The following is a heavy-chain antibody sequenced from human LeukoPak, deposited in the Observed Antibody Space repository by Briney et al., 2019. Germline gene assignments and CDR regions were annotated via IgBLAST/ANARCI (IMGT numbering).Heavy chain of an antibody. V-gene: IGHV3-7*01. D-gene: IGHD3-3*01. CDR2: IKQDGSER. J-gene: IGHJ6*03. CDR3: ASAPTRLEWLTYYYYYMDV. Sequence: GGSLRLSCAGSGFTFRLHAMNWVRQAPGKGLEWVANIKQDGSERYYVDSAKGRFTISRDNAKNSLYLQMNSLRAEDTAVYYCASAPTRLEWLTYYYYYMDVWGKGTTVTVSS. CDR1: GFTFRLHA.